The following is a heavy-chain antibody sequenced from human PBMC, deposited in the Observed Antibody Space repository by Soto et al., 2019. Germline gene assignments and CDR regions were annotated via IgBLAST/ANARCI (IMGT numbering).Heavy chain of an antibody. CDR3: VRNLVGASYSTFDY. V-gene: IGHV1-69*01. CDR1: GGTFSIYA. D-gene: IGHD1-26*01. J-gene: IGHJ4*02. CDR2: VIPIFGTA. Sequence: QVQLVQSGAEVKKPGSSVKVSCKASGGTFSIYAISWVRQAPGQVLEWMGGVIPIFGTANYAQKFQGRVTITADASTSTAYMEMSSLRSEDTAVYYCVRNLVGASYSTFDYWGQGTLVTVSS.